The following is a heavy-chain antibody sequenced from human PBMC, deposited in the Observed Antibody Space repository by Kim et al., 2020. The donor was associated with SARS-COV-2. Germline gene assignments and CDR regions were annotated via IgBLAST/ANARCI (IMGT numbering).Heavy chain of an antibody. D-gene: IGHD2-2*01. CDR3: ARDGGDSTNRLHFDY. V-gene: IGHV3-21*01. Sequence: ESMTGRFTISRDHAKNALYLQMNSLGAEATAVYYWARDGGDSTNRLHFDYWGQGTLVTVSS. J-gene: IGHJ4*02.